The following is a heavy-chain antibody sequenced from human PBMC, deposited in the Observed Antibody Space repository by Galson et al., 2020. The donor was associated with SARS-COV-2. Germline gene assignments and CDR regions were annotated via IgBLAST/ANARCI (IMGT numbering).Heavy chain of an antibody. CDR2: IYYSGST. V-gene: IGHV4-59*08. D-gene: IGHD1-26*01. CDR3: ATLGATRDVDY. Sequence: SETLSLTCTVSGGSISSYYWSWIRQPPGKGLERIGYIYYSGSTNYNPSLKSRVTISVDTSKNQFSLKLSSVTAADTAVYYCATLGATRDVDYWGQGTLVTVSS. CDR1: GGSISSYY. J-gene: IGHJ4*02.